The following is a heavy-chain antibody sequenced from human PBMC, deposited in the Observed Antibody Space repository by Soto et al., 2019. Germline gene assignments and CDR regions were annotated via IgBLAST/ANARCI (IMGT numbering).Heavy chain of an antibody. CDR2: ISGSGGNT. Sequence: PGGSLRLSCAASGFTFSSYAMSWVRQAPGKGLEWVSCISGSGGNTYYADSVKGRFTISRDNSKNTLSLQMNSLRAEDTAVYYCAKRRQYCTSLADYWGQGTQVTVSS. V-gene: IGHV3-23*01. CDR3: AKRRQYCTSLADY. J-gene: IGHJ4*02. D-gene: IGHD2-15*01. CDR1: GFTFSSYA.